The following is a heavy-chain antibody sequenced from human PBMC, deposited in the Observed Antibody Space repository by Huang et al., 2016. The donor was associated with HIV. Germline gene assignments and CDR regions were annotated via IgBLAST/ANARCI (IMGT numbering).Heavy chain of an antibody. D-gene: IGHD3-10*01. J-gene: IGHJ6*03. Sequence: QLLLQESGPGLVKPSEALALTCAVSGGSIRSSDYHWGWIRQPPGKGLGGIGGIYYKGSTHDRPSLKSRVTIAVDTSKNLLFLNLTSMTAADTAVYYWARHREGPVAYYSGWGSHLNYMDVWGRGRTVVVSS. CDR2: IYYKGST. CDR3: ARHREGPVAYYSGWGSHLNYMDV. CDR1: GGSIRSSDYH. V-gene: IGHV4-39*01.